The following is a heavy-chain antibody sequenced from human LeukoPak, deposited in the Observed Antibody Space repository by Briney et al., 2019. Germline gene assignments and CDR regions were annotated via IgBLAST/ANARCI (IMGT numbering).Heavy chain of an antibody. V-gene: IGHV3-7*03. CDR1: GFTFSSYW. CDR2: INQDGSEK. Sequence: GGSLRLSCAASGFTFSSYWMSWVRQAPGKGLEWVANINQDGSEKYYVDSVKGRFTLSRDNAKNSLYLQMNSLRAGDTDVYYCARDSAHCSSTSSQLFDYWGQGTLVTVSS. D-gene: IGHD2-2*01. CDR3: ARDSAHCSSTSSQLFDY. J-gene: IGHJ4*02.